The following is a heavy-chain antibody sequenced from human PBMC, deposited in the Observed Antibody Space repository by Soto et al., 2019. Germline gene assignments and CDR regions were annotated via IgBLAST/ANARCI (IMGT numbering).Heavy chain of an antibody. Sequence: GGSLRLSCAASGFTFSSYSMNWVRQAPGKGLEWVAYISNNSNNKYYADSVKGRFTISRDNSKNTLYLQMNSLRAEDTAVYYYAKLITMVRGVIMDAFDIWGQGTMVTVSS. CDR3: AKLITMVRGVIMDAFDI. CDR1: GFTFSSYS. D-gene: IGHD3-10*01. CDR2: ISNNSNNK. V-gene: IGHV3-30*18. J-gene: IGHJ3*02.